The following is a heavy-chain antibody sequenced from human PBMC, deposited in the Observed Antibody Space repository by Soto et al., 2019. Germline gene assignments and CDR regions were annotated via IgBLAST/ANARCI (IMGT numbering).Heavy chain of an antibody. CDR1: GGSFSGYY. CDR2: INHSGST. Sequence: SETLSLTCAVYGGSFSGYYWSWIRQPPGKGLEWMGEINHSGSTNYNPSLKSRVTISVDTSKNQCSLKLSSVTAADTAVYYCARGGHRDGYNIDYCGQGSLVTVSS. V-gene: IGHV4-34*01. CDR3: ARGGHRDGYNIDY. D-gene: IGHD5-12*01. J-gene: IGHJ4*02.